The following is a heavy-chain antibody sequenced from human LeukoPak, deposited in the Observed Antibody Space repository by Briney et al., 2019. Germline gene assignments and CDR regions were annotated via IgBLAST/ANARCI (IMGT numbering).Heavy chain of an antibody. CDR2: IYYSGST. Sequence: SETLSLTCTVPGGSISSDYWSWIRQPPGKGLDRIGYIYYSGSTNYNPSLKSRVPISVDKSMNQFSLKLSSVTAADTAVYYCARGGRYSYGFLGPYGMDVWGQGTTVTVSS. CDR3: ARGGRYSYGFLGPYGMDV. J-gene: IGHJ6*02. CDR1: GGSISSDY. V-gene: IGHV4-59*01. D-gene: IGHD5-18*01.